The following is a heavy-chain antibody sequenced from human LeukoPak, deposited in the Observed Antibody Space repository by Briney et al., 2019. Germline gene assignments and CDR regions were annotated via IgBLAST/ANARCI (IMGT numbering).Heavy chain of an antibody. CDR1: GYTFTSYY. V-gene: IGHV1-46*01. Sequence: GASVKVSCKASGYTFTSYYMHWVRQAPGQELEWMGIINPSGGSTSYAQKFQGRVTMTRDTSTSTVYMELSSLRSEDTAVYYCARGKYYYDSSGYYAFDYWGRGTLVTVSS. CDR2: INPSGGST. D-gene: IGHD3-22*01. J-gene: IGHJ4*02. CDR3: ARGKYYYDSSGYYAFDY.